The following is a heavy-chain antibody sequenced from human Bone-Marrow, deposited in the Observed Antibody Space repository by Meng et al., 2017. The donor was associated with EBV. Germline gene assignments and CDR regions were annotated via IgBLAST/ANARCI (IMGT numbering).Heavy chain of an antibody. CDR1: GGSISSSNW. Sequence: GQLQESGPGRVKPSGTLSLTCAASGGSISSSNWWSWVRQPPGKGLEWIGEIYHSGSTNYNPSLKSRVTISVDKSKNQFSLKLSSVTAADTAVYYCASLPDYGGNSGDYWGQGTLVTVSS. V-gene: IGHV4-4*02. CDR2: IYHSGST. D-gene: IGHD4-23*01. J-gene: IGHJ4*02. CDR3: ASLPDYGGNSGDY.